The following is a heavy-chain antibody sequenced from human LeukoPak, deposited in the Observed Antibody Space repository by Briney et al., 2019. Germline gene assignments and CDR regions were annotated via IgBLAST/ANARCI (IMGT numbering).Heavy chain of an antibody. J-gene: IGHJ4*02. CDR2: ITNSGNSK. CDR3: ARTRSSGYLIFDY. V-gene: IGHV3-48*01. Sequence: GGSLRLSCAASEFTFSRYSMNWVRQAPGGGLEWVSYITNSGNSKSYADSVKGRFTISRDNTKNSLYLQMNGLGAEDTAVYYCARTRSSGYLIFDYWGQGILVTVSS. D-gene: IGHD3-22*01. CDR1: EFTFSRYS.